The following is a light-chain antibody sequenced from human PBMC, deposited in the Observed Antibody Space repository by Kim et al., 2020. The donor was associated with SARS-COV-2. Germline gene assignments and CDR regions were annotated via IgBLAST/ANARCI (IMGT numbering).Light chain of an antibody. CDR2: GKN. Sequence: SSELTQDPAVSVALGQTVRITCQGDSLRSYYASWYQQKPGQAPVLVIYGKNNRPSGIPDRFSGSSSGNTASLTITGAKAEDEADYYCNSRDSSGIYVVFG. CDR3: NSRDSSGIYVV. J-gene: IGLJ2*01. CDR1: SLRSYY. V-gene: IGLV3-19*01.